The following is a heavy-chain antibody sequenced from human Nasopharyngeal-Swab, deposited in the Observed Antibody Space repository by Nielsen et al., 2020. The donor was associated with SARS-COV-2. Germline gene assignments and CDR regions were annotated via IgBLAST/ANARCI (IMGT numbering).Heavy chain of an antibody. V-gene: IGHV1-18*01. J-gene: IGHJ4*02. CDR1: GYTFTSYG. Sequence: ASVKVSCKASGYTFTSYGISWVRQAPGQGLEWMGWISAYNGNTNYAQKLRGRVTMTTDTSTSTAYMELSSLTSEDTAVYYCTTVAESYGRFDYWGQGTLVTVSS. CDR2: ISAYNGNT. CDR3: TTVAESYGRFDY. D-gene: IGHD5-18*01.